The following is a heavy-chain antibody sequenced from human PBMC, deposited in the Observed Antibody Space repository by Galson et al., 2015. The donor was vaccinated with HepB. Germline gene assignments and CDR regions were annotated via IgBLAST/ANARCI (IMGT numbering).Heavy chain of an antibody. CDR3: ARVVERQLVALGY. CDR2: INAGNGNT. CDR1: GYTFTSYA. D-gene: IGHD6-13*01. V-gene: IGHV1-3*01. Sequence: QSGAEVKKPGASVKVSCKASGYTFTSYAMHWVRQAPGQRLEWMGWINAGNGNTKYSQKFQGRVTITRDTSASTAYMELSSLRSEDTAVYYCARVVERQLVALGYWGQGTLVTVSS. J-gene: IGHJ4*02.